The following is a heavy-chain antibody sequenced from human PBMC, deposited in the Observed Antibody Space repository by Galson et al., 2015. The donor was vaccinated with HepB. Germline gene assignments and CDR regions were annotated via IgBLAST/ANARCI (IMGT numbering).Heavy chain of an antibody. CDR1: GFTFSSYA. Sequence: SLRLSCAASGFTFSSYAMSWVRQASGKGLQWVSALSGSSGSTYYADSVKGRFTISRDNSKNTLYLQMNSLRAEDTAVYYCARDPTMVRGVKLDYWGQGTLVTVSS. J-gene: IGHJ4*02. D-gene: IGHD3-10*01. V-gene: IGHV3-23*01. CDR2: LSGSSGST. CDR3: ARDPTMVRGVKLDY.